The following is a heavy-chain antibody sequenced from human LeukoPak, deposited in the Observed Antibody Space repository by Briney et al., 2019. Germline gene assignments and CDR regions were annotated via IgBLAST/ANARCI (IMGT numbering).Heavy chain of an antibody. CDR2: IIPIFGIV. J-gene: IGHJ4*02. CDR3: ARDYDSSSPFDY. V-gene: IGHV1-69*04. Sequence: SVKVSCKASGGTFSSYAISWVRQAPGQGLEWMGRIIPIFGIVNYAQKFQGRVTITADKSTSTAYMELSSLRSEDTAVYYCARDYDSSSPFDYWGQGTLVTVSS. CDR1: GGTFSSYA. D-gene: IGHD3-22*01.